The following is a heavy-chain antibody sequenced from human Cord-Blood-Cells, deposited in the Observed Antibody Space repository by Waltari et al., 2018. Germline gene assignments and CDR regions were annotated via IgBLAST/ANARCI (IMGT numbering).Heavy chain of an antibody. CDR3: ARVETGITGTTPSYYFDY. Sequence: QVQLVQSGAEVKKPGSSVKVSCKASGGTFSSYAISWVRQAPGQGLEWMGGIIPIFGTANYAQKFQGRVTITADESTSTAYMELSSLRSEDTAVYYCARVETGITGTTPSYYFDYWGQGTLVTVSS. CDR1: GGTFSSYA. D-gene: IGHD1-7*01. CDR2: IIPIFGTA. J-gene: IGHJ4*02. V-gene: IGHV1-69*01.